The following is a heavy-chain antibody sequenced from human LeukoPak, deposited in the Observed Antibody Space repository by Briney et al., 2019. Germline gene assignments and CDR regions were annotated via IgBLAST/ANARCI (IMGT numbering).Heavy chain of an antibody. CDR2: ISQTSGTI. D-gene: IGHD7-27*01. J-gene: IGHJ4*02. Sequence: PGGSLRPSCAAAGFTFSSYTMNWVRQAPGKGLEWISYISQTSGTISYADSVKGRFTISRDNAKNSLYLQMNSLRDEDTALYYCARDLNWGFDYWGQGTLVTVSS. CDR1: GFTFSSYT. V-gene: IGHV3-48*02. CDR3: ARDLNWGFDY.